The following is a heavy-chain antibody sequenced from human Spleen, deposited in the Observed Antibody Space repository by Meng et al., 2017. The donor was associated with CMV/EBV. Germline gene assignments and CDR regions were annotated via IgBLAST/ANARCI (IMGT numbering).Heavy chain of an antibody. CDR1: GFTFSNYA. CDR2: ISSSSSYT. CDR3: ARGFGYSYGFVDY. J-gene: IGHJ4*02. V-gene: IGHV3-21*01. Sequence: GESLKISCAASGFTFSNYAMTWVRQARGKGLEWVSSISSSSSYTYNADSVRGRFTISRDNAKNSLYLQMNSLRAEDTAVYYCARGFGYSYGFVDYWGQGTLVTVSS. D-gene: IGHD5-18*01.